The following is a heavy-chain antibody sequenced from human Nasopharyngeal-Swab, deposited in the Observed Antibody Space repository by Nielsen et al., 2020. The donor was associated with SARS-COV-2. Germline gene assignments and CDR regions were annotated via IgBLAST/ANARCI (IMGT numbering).Heavy chain of an antibody. CDR3: ARAPPYYDFWSGYYKGWFDP. CDR2: IYHSGST. J-gene: IGHJ5*02. Sequence: WIRQPPGKGLEWIGEIYHSGSTNYNPSLKSRVTISVDKSKKQFSLKLSSVSAADTAVYYCARAPPYYDFWSGYYKGWFDPWGQGTLVTVSS. D-gene: IGHD3-3*01. V-gene: IGHV4-4*02.